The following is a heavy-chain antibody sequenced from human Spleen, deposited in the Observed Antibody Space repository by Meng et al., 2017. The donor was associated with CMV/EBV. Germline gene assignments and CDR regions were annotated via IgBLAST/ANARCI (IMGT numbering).Heavy chain of an antibody. CDR3: SRDLGGNYSPFDY. J-gene: IGHJ4*02. CDR2: IRIKAYGGTT. D-gene: IGHD1-7*01. CDR1: GFRFGDYG. V-gene: IGHV3-49*04. Sequence: GGSLRLSCTASGFRFGDYGMSWVRQAPGKGLEWVGSIRIKAYGGTTEYAASVRGRFTIPREESTSLAYLPMNSLKTEDTAMYYCSRDLGGNYSPFDYWGQGTLVTVSS.